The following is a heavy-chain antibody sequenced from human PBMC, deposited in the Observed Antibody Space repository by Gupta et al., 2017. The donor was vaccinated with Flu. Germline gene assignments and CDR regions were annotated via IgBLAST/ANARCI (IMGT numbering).Heavy chain of an antibody. J-gene: IGHJ5*02. CDR3: AHSGGSQTRCSYYGGWFDP. Sequence: QITLKESGPTLVKPTQTLTLTCTFSGFSLSTSGVGVGWIRQPPGKALEWLALIYWDDDKRYSPSLKSRLTITKDTSKNQVVLTMTNMDPVDTATYYCAHSGGSQTRCSYYGGWFDPWGQGTLVTASS. CDR1: GFSLSTSGVG. V-gene: IGHV2-5*02. D-gene: IGHD1-26*01. CDR2: IYWDDDK.